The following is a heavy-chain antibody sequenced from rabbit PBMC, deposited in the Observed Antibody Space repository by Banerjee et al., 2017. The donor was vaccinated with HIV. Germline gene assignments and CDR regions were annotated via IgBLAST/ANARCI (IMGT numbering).Heavy chain of an antibody. J-gene: IGHJ2*01. Sequence: QEQLEESGGDLVKPEGSLTLTCPASGFSFSSSYWICWVRQAPGKGREWITCIYTGDGGTYYAIWAKGRFTISKTSSTTVTLQMTSLTAADTATYFCARAYYTYGDVGYAYATAFDPWGPGTLVTVS. V-gene: IGHV1S45*01. D-gene: IGHD6-1*01. CDR1: GFSFSSSYW. CDR2: IYTGDGGT. CDR3: ARAYYTYGDVGYAYATAFDP.